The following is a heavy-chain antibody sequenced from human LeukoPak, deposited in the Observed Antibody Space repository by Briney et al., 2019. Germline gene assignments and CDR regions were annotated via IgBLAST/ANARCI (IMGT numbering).Heavy chain of an antibody. Sequence: SETLSLTCVVSGGSISSGGYSWSWIRQPPGKGLEWIGSIYYSGSTYYNPSLKSRVTISVDTSKNQFSLKLSSVTAADTAVYYCASQYYYYYYMDVWGKGTTVTISS. V-gene: IGHV4-30-2*03. CDR3: ASQYYYYYYMDV. CDR2: IYYSGST. J-gene: IGHJ6*03. CDR1: GGSISSGGYS.